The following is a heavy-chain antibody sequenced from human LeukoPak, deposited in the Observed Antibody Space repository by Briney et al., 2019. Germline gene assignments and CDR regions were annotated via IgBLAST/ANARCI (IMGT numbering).Heavy chain of an antibody. Sequence: PSETLSLTCTVSGASIIASYWSWIRQSPGKGLEWIGYIYYTGISKYNPSLTSRVTISLDTTKNEVSLRLTSVTAADTAVYYCTKNAGRGRPSDLWGQGTLVTVSS. D-gene: IGHD3-10*01. CDR1: GASIIASY. CDR3: TKNAGRGRPSDL. CDR2: IYYTGIS. V-gene: IGHV4-59*03. J-gene: IGHJ5*02.